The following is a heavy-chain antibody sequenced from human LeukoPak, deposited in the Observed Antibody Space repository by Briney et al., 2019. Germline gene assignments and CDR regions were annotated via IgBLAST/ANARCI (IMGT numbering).Heavy chain of an antibody. V-gene: IGHV3-23*01. Sequence: GSLRLSCAASGFTFSSYAMSWVRQAPGKGLQWVSAISGSGGSTYYADSVKGRFTISRDNSKNTLYLQMNSLRAEDTAVYYCAKGFIYYDSSGYPITDDAFDIWGQGTMVTVSS. J-gene: IGHJ3*02. CDR2: ISGSGGST. D-gene: IGHD3-22*01. CDR1: GFTFSSYA. CDR3: AKGFIYYDSSGYPITDDAFDI.